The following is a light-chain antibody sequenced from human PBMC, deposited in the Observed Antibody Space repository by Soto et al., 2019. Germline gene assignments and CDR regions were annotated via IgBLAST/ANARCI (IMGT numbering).Light chain of an antibody. V-gene: IGKV1-5*01. J-gene: IGKJ5*01. Sequence: DIQMTQSPSTLSRSVGDRVTITCRASRSISDWLAWYQQKPGQPPTLLIYDASTRATGIPDRFSGSGSGTDFTLTISRLEPEDFAVYYCQEHASIFGQGTRLEIK. CDR3: QEHASI. CDR2: DAS. CDR1: RSISDW.